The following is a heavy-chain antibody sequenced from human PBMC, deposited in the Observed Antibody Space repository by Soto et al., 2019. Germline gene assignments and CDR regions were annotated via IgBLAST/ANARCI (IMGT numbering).Heavy chain of an antibody. J-gene: IGHJ4*02. Sequence: PGGSLRLSCAASGFAFSSYGMHWVRQAPGKGLEWVANIKQDGSEKYYVDSVKGRFTISRDNAKNSLYLQMNSLRAEDAAVYYCARDRSIGGFDYWGQGTLVTVSS. CDR1: GFAFSSYG. V-gene: IGHV3-7*03. CDR2: IKQDGSEK. CDR3: ARDRSIGGFDY. D-gene: IGHD3-16*01.